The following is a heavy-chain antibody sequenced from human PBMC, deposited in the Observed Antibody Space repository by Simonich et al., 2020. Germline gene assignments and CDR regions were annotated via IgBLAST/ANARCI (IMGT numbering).Heavy chain of an antibody. J-gene: IGHJ4*02. CDR2: ISYDGSNK. D-gene: IGHD2-21*02. V-gene: IGHV3-30*07. CDR1: GFTFSSYA. CDR3: ARDGERYCGGDCYSYFDY. Sequence: QVQLVESGGGVVQPGRSLRLSCADSGFTFSSYAMHWVRQVPGKGLEWVAFISYDGSNKYYADSVKCRFTISRDNSKNTLYLQMNSLRAEDTAVYYCARDGERYCGGDCYSYFDYWGQGTLVTVSS.